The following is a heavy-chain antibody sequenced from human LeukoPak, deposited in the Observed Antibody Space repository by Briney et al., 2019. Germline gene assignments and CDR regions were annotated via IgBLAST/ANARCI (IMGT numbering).Heavy chain of an antibody. Sequence: SETLSLTCAVSGSAISSGYVWGWIRQPPGKGLAWIRKIYHNGITYYNPSLASRVTISVDTSKNQFSLKARSVPAAHPAAYYCARDEWATVTSLDDYWGQGTLVTVSS. D-gene: IGHD4-17*01. CDR2: IYHNGIT. J-gene: IGHJ4*02. CDR1: GSAISSGYV. V-gene: IGHV4-38-2*02. CDR3: ARDEWATVTSLDDY.